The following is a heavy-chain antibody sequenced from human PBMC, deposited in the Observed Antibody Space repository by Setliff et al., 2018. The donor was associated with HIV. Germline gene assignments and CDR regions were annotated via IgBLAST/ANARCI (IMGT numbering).Heavy chain of an antibody. CDR1: GGSISSSNYY. CDR3: ARLGGILPGTPVIDY. CDR2: IYYIGMT. V-gene: IGHV4-39*06. J-gene: IGHJ4*02. Sequence: SETLSLTCTVSGGSISSSNYYWGWIRQPPGKGLELIGSIYYIGMTSYNPSLKSRVTMSIDTSKNQFTLNLRSVTAADTAVYYCARLGGILPGTPVIDYWGQGTLVTVSS. D-gene: IGHD3-9*01.